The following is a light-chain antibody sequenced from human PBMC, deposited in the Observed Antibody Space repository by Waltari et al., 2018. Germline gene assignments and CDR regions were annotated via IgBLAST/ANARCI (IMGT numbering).Light chain of an antibody. V-gene: IGKV1-33*01. CDR1: QDISNY. CDR2: DAS. Sequence: DIQMTQSPSSLSASVGDRVTITRQASQDISNYLNWYQQKPGKAPKLLIYDASNLETGVPARFSGSGSETDFTFTISSLQAEDIATYYCKQYDNLPPSFGQGTRLEIK. CDR3: KQYDNLPPS. J-gene: IGKJ5*01.